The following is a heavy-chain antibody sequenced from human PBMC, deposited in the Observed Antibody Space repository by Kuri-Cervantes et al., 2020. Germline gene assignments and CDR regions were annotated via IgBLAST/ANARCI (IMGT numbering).Heavy chain of an antibody. V-gene: IGHV3-30*03. CDR3: ARVRTMVRGVITDKYYSFGMDV. J-gene: IGHJ6*02. CDR2: ISYDGSNK. Sequence: GGSLRLSCAASGFTFSSYGMHWVRQAPGKGLEWVAVISYDGSNKYYADSVKGRFTISRDNSKNTLYLQLSSLRAEDTAVYYCARVRTMVRGVITDKYYSFGMDVWGQGTTVTVLL. D-gene: IGHD3-10*01. CDR1: GFTFSSYG.